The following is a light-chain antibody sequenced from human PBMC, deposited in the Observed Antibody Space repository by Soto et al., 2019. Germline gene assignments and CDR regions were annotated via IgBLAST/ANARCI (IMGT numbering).Light chain of an antibody. CDR2: RAS. V-gene: IGKV3-20*01. Sequence: EIVLTQSPGTLYLSPGERATLSCRASQSITTSFLAWYQQKPGQAPRLIIYRASISVTGMPDRFSGSGSGTDFTLTISRLESEDFAVYYCQQYGGSSASYTFGQGTNVEIK. CDR3: QQYGGSSASYT. CDR1: QSITTSF. J-gene: IGKJ2*01.